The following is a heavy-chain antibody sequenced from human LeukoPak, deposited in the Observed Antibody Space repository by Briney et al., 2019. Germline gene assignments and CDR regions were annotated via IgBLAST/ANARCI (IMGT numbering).Heavy chain of an antibody. CDR3: AVDSYGKVYDY. V-gene: IGHV1-69*04. CDR2: IIPILGIA. Sequence: SVKVSCKACGCTFSSYAISWVRQAPGQGREWVGRIIPILGIANYAQKFQGRVTITADKSTSTAYMELSSLRSEDTSVYYCAVDSYGKVYDYWGQGTLVTASS. D-gene: IGHD5-18*01. J-gene: IGHJ4*02. CDR1: GCTFSSYA.